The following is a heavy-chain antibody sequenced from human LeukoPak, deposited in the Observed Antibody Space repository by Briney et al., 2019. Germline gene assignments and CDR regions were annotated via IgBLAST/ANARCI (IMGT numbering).Heavy chain of an antibody. V-gene: IGHV3-23*01. CDR2: IYENGGTT. D-gene: IGHD2-21*01. CDR1: GFTFRSHA. Sequence: GGSLRLSCVGSGFTFRSHAMSWVHQAPEKGLEFVSGIYENGGTTYYADSVKGRFSISRDNSKNTLYLQMDSLRGEDTAVYYCAKDFRIGYSAHFDYWGQGALVTVSS. CDR3: AKDFRIGYSAHFDY. J-gene: IGHJ4*02.